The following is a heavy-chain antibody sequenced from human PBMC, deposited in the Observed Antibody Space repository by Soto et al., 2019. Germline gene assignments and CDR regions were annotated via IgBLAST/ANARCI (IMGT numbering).Heavy chain of an antibody. J-gene: IGHJ4*02. CDR2: FYYTGSI. Sequence: SETLSLTCTVSGGSINNYYWTWIRQPPGEGLEWIGYFYYTGSINYNPSLKSRVTISIDASKNQFSLRLSSVTAADTAVYYCARSMFYSDGSNYSPFDYWGQGTLVTVSS. D-gene: IGHD3-22*01. CDR1: GGSINNYY. CDR3: ARSMFYSDGSNYSPFDY. V-gene: IGHV4-59*12.